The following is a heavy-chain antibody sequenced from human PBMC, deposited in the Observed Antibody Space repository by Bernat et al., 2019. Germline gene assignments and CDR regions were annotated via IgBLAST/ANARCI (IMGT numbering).Heavy chain of an antibody. CDR1: GFTISSYG. Sequence: QVQLVESGGGVVQPGRSLRLSCAASGFTISSYGMHWVRQAPGKGLEWVAVISYDGSNKYYADSVKGRFTISRDNSKNTLYLQMNSLRAEDTAVYYCAKVYGSGDRYYYGMDVWGQGTTVTVSS. CDR3: AKVYGSGDRYYYGMDV. D-gene: IGHD3-10*01. V-gene: IGHV3-30*18. CDR2: ISYDGSNK. J-gene: IGHJ6*02.